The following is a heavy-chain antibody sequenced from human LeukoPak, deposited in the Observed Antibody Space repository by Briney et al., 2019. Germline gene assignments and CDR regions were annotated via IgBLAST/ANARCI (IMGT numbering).Heavy chain of an antibody. CDR1: GFTFSSYS. V-gene: IGHV3-21*01. CDR3: ARSDGDYGICAFDI. D-gene: IGHD4-17*01. J-gene: IGHJ3*02. CDR2: ISSSSSYI. Sequence: GGSLRLSCAASGFTFSSYSMDWVRQAPGKGLEWVSSISSSSSYIYYADSVKGRFTISRDNAENSLYLQMNSLRAEDTAVYYCARSDGDYGICAFDIWGQGTMVTVSS.